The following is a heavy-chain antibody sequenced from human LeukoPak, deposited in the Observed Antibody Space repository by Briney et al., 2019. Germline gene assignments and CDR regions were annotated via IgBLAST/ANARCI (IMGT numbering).Heavy chain of an antibody. CDR3: ARDRRYSYGYDY. J-gene: IGHJ4*02. CDR2: IYYSVST. CDR1: GGSISSYY. Sequence: ASETLSLTCTVSGGSISSYYWSWIRQPPGKGLEWIGYIYYSVSTNYNPSLKSRVTISVDTSKNQFSLKLSSVTAADTAVYYCARDRRYSYGYDYWGQGTLVTVSS. V-gene: IGHV4-59*01. D-gene: IGHD5-18*01.